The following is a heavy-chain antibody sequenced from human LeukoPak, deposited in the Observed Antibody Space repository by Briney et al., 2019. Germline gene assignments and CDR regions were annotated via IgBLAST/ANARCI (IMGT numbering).Heavy chain of an antibody. J-gene: IGHJ3*02. CDR1: GFTFSSYG. Sequence: GGSLRLSCAASGFTFSSYGMHWVRQAPGKGLEWVAFISYDGSNKFYADSVQGRFTISRDTSKNTLYLQMNSLRAGDTAVYYCAKDDHYDTSGHGWVFDIWGQGTVVTVSS. V-gene: IGHV3-30*18. D-gene: IGHD3-22*01. CDR3: AKDDHYDTSGHGWVFDI. CDR2: ISYDGSNK.